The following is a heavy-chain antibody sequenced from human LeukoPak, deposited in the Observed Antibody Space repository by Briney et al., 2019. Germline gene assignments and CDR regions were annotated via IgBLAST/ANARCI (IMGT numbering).Heavy chain of an antibody. CDR3: AASITMFDY. V-gene: IGHV3-7*02. D-gene: IGHD3-10*01. CDR1: GFTFSRYW. Sequence: GGSLRLSCAASGFTFSRYWMSWVRQAPGKGLESVANIKEDGTVKYYVESVRGRFTVSRDNARNSLYLQMNSLRAEDTAVYYCAASITMFDYWGQGTLVTVSS. CDR2: IKEDGTVK. J-gene: IGHJ4*02.